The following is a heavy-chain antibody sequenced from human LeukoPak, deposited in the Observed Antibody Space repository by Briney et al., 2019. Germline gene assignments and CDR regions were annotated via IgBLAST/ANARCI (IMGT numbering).Heavy chain of an antibody. CDR1: GYTFSNYG. V-gene: IGHV1-18*01. CDR2: ISGHNGDV. D-gene: IGHD3-10*01. J-gene: IGHJ4*02. Sequence: ASVKVSCKASGYTFSNYGITWVRQAPGQGLEWMGTISGHNGDVNYSPKFQGRVSMTTHTSTTTAYMELRSLRFDDTAVYYCARYNSLLRGVTTSDYWGQGTLVTVSS. CDR3: ARYNSLLRGVTTSDY.